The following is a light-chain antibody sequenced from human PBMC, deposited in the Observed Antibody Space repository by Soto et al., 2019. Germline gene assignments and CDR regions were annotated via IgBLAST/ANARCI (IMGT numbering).Light chain of an antibody. Sequence: EIVLTQSPATLSLSPGERATLSCRASQSVSSYLAWYQQKPGQAHRLLIYDASNSATGIPARYSGSGSWTDFTLTICGLEAEDFAVYYCQQRSNWPMYTCGQGTKLEIK. V-gene: IGKV3-11*01. CDR3: QQRSNWPMYT. CDR2: DAS. CDR1: QSVSSY. J-gene: IGKJ2*01.